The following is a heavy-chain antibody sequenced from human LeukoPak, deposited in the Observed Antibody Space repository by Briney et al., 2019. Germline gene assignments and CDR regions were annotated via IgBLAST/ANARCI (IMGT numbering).Heavy chain of an antibody. D-gene: IGHD5-12*01. CDR2: IRYDGSNK. J-gene: IGHJ4*02. V-gene: IGHV3-30*02. Sequence: GLELVAFIRYDGSNKYYADSVKGRFTISRDNSKNTLYLQMNSLRAEDTAVYYCAKATGDLWGQGTLVTVSS. CDR3: AKATGDL.